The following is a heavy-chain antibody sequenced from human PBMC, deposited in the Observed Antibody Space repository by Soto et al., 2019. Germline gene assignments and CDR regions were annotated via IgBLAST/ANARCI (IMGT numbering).Heavy chain of an antibody. Sequence: TLSLTCAVSGYSISSGYYWGWIRQPPGKGLEWIGSIYHSGSTYYNPSLKSRVTISVDTSKNQFSLKLSSVTAADTAVYYCARDSVGSSDRRGWFDPWGQGTLVTVSS. D-gene: IGHD3-10*01. CDR1: GYSISSGYY. V-gene: IGHV4-38-2*02. J-gene: IGHJ5*02. CDR3: ARDSVGSSDRRGWFDP. CDR2: IYHSGST.